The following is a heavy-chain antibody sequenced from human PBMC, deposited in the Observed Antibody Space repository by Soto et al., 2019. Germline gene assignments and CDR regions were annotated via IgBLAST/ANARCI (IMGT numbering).Heavy chain of an antibody. CDR3: AKAPTFVDWGSLVY. J-gene: IGHJ4*02. Sequence: GGSLRLSCAASGFTFSSYAMSWVRQAPGKGLEWVSAISGSGGSTYHADSVKGRFTISRDNSKNTLYLQMNSLRAEDTAVYYCAKAPTFVDWGSLVYWGQGTLVTVSS. CDR2: ISGSGGST. V-gene: IGHV3-23*01. D-gene: IGHD3-16*01. CDR1: GFTFSSYA.